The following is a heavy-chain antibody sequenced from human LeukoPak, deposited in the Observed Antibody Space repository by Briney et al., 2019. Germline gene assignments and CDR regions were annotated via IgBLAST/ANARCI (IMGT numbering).Heavy chain of an antibody. CDR3: ARDHPTPSTGYTDV. CDR2: INHSGST. D-gene: IGHD2-8*02. Sequence: SETLSLTCAVYGGSFSGYYWSWIRQPPGKGLEWIGEINHSGSTNYNPSLKSRVTISVDTSKNQLSLELSSVTAADTAVYYCARDHPTPSTGYTDVWGKGTTVTVSS. V-gene: IGHV4-34*01. J-gene: IGHJ6*03. CDR1: GGSFSGYY.